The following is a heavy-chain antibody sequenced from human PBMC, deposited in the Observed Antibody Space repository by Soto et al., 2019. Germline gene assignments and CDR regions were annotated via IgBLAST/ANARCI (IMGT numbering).Heavy chain of an antibody. J-gene: IGHJ4*02. V-gene: IGHV3-23*01. D-gene: IGHD4-17*01. CDR3: GKDGYGDYVGLDY. CDR2: ISGSGYVT. Sequence: PGGSLRLSCAASGVTVCNYAMTGVRKAPGKGLEWVSVISGSGYVTYYADSVKGRFTISRDNSRNKLYLQMNSLRAEDTAVYYCGKDGYGDYVGLDYWGQGTLVTVSS. CDR1: GVTVCNYA.